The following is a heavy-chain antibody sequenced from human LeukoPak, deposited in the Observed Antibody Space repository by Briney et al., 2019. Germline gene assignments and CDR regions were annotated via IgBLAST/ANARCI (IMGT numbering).Heavy chain of an antibody. J-gene: IGHJ5*02. CDR1: GFTFGDYA. D-gene: IGHD1-26*01. CDR3: TRDRVGATYWFDP. V-gene: IGHV3-49*03. Sequence: GGSLRLSCTASGFTFGDYAMSWFRQAPGKGLEWVGFIRSKAYGGTTEYAASVKGRFTISRDDSKSTAYLQMNSLKTEDTAVYYCTRDRVGATYWFDPWGQGTLVTVSS. CDR2: IRSKAYGGTT.